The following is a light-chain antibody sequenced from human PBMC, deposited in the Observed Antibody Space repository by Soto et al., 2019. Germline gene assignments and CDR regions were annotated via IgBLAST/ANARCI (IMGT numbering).Light chain of an antibody. Sequence: EIQMPQSPSSVSASVGDRVSITCRASQGISNWLAWYQQKPGRAPKLLIYAASSLQSGVSSRFSGSGSGTDFTLTISSLQPEDFATYYCQQGNSFPFTFGPGTKVDIK. CDR3: QQGNSFPFT. CDR2: AAS. V-gene: IGKV1D-12*01. CDR1: QGISNW. J-gene: IGKJ3*01.